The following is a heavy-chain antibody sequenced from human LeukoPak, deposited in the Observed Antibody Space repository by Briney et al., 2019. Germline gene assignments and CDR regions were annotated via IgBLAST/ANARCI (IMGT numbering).Heavy chain of an antibody. CDR2: IRGSGGST. D-gene: IGHD2-21*02. CDR3: ARLGVTYSFDY. V-gene: IGHV3-23*01. CDR1: GFPFSSYA. J-gene: IGHJ4*02. Sequence: GGSLRLSCAASGFPFSSYAMTWVRQAPGKGLEWVSSIRGSGGSTYYADSVKGRLTVSRDNSKSMVYLQMSSLRAEETAVYYCARLGVTYSFDYWGQGALVTVSS.